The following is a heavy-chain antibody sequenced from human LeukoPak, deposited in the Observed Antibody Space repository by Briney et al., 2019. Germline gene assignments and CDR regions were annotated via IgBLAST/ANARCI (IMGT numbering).Heavy chain of an antibody. CDR2: ISYDGSNK. CDR1: GFTLSSYA. D-gene: IGHD2-2*01. J-gene: IGHJ4*02. CDR3: ARDADVYCSSTSCYGSLDY. Sequence: GGSLRLSRAASGFTLSSYAMHWVRQAPGKGLEWVAVISYDGSNKYYADSVKGRFTISRDNSKNTLYLQMNSLRAEDTAVYYCARDADVYCSSTSCYGSLDYWGQGTLVTVSS. V-gene: IGHV3-30*04.